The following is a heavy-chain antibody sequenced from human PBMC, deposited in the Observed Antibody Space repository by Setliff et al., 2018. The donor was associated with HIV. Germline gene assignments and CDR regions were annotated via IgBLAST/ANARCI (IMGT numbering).Heavy chain of an antibody. CDR1: GGTFNSYA. CDR3: ARDYFDSSAYHYGFGAFDI. J-gene: IGHJ3*02. D-gene: IGHD3-22*01. V-gene: IGHV1-69*05. CDR2: IIPIFGSA. Sequence: SVKVSCKASGGTFNSYAVSWVRQAPGQGLEWMGGIIPIFGSASYAQKFQGRVTMSRDTSTSTVYMELSSLRSEDTAVYYCARDYFDSSAYHYGFGAFDIWGQGKMVTVSS.